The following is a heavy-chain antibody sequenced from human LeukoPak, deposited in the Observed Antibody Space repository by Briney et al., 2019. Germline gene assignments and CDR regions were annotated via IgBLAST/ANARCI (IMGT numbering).Heavy chain of an antibody. J-gene: IGHJ4*02. V-gene: IGHV3-33*01. Sequence: GRSLRLSCAASGFSFSRNGMHWVRQAPGKGLEWVAIIWYDGSNAYYAESVKGRFTISRDNSKSTVILQMNSLRAEDTAVYYCARDQGSPVTSTPLRGFFDYWGQGALVTVSS. D-gene: IGHD4-17*01. CDR3: ARDQGSPVTSTPLRGFFDY. CDR2: IWYDGSNA. CDR1: GFSFSRNG.